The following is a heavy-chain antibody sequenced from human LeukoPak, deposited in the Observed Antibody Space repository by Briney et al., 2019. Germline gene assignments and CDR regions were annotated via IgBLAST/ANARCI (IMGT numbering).Heavy chain of an antibody. V-gene: IGHV1-2*02. CDR3: ARACLVTEGSTSCEEFDY. Sequence: GASVKVSCKASGYTFTGYYTHWVRQAPGQGLEWMGWINPNSGGTNYAQKFQGRVTMTRDTSISTAYMELSRLRSDDTAVYYCARACLVTEGSTSCEEFDYWGQGTLVTVSS. D-gene: IGHD2-2*01. CDR1: GYTFTGYY. CDR2: INPNSGGT. J-gene: IGHJ4*02.